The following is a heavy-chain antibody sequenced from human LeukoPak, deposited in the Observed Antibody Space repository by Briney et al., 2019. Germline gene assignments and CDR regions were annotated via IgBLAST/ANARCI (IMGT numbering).Heavy chain of an antibody. V-gene: IGHV4-59*01. CDR3: ARDLYGSGNYFDY. CDR2: IYYSGST. D-gene: IGHD3-10*01. CDR1: GGSISSYY. Sequence: SETLSLTCTVSGGSISSYYWSWIRQPPGKGLEWIGYIYYSGSTNYNPSLKSRVTISVDTSKNQFSLKLSSVTAADTAVYYCARDLYGSGNYFDYWGQGTLVTVSS. J-gene: IGHJ4*02.